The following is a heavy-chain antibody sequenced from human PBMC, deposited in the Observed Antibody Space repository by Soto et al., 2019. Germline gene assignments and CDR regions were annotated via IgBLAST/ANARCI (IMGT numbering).Heavy chain of an antibody. V-gene: IGHV3-74*01. CDR3: AKDLHWYGMDV. CDR2: INSDGRT. J-gene: IGHJ6*02. D-gene: IGHD1-1*01. Sequence: GGSLRLSCAASGFTFSSYWMHWVRQAPGKGLVWVSRINSDGRTHYADSVRGRFTISRDNSRNTLYLQMSSLRAEDTALYYCAKDLHWYGMDVWGQGTTVTVSS. CDR1: GFTFSSYW.